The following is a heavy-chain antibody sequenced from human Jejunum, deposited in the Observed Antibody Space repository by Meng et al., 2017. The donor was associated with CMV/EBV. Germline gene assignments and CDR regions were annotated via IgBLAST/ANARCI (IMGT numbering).Heavy chain of an antibody. CDR3: AQYKEDALHI. CDR1: GFSFSASW. D-gene: IGHD1-1*01. Sequence: SWVTSGFSFSASWMSWVRQGPGKGLEWVANINEDGGEKHHVGSVEGRFTISRDNAKNSLYLQMNSLRVEDTALYYCAQYKEDALHIWGQGTTVTVSS. V-gene: IGHV3-7*01. CDR2: INEDGGEK. J-gene: IGHJ3*02.